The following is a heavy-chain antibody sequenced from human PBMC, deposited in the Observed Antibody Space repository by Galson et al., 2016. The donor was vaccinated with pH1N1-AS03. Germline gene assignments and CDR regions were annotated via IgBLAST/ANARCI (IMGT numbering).Heavy chain of an antibody. D-gene: IGHD5-12*01. CDR1: GFTFSSSN. J-gene: IGHJ4*02. V-gene: IGHV3-48*04. CDR3: ERDLGGYDPFDH. Sequence: SLRLSCAASGFTFSSSNMNWVRQAPGKGLEWVSYISSSSSTIYYVDTVKGRFTVSRDNAKSSLFLQMNSLRVEDTAVYYCERDLGGYDPFDHWGQGTRVTVSS. CDR2: ISSSSSTI.